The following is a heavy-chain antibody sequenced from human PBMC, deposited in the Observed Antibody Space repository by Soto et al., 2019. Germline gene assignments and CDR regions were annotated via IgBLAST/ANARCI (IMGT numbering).Heavy chain of an antibody. V-gene: IGHV3-7*01. J-gene: IGHJ4*02. Sequence: GGSLRLSWAASGFTFSSYWMSWVRQAPGKGLEWVANIKQDGSEKYYVDSVKGRFTISRDNAKNSLYLQMNSLRAEDTAVYYCARVGIQLQYYFDYWGQGTLVTVSS. CDR3: ARVGIQLQYYFDY. CDR2: IKQDGSEK. CDR1: GFTFSSYW. D-gene: IGHD5-18*01.